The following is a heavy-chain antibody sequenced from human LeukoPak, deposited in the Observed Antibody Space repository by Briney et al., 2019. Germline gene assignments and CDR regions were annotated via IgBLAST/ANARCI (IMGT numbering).Heavy chain of an antibody. CDR3: ARVTGIWFGELFGLDAFDI. V-gene: IGHV3-53*01. CDR2: IYSGGST. Sequence: GGSLRLSCAASGFTVRSNYMSWVRQAPGKGLEWVSVIYSGGSTYYADSVKGRFTISRDNAKNSLYLQMNSLRAEDTAVYYCARVTGIWFGELFGLDAFDIWGQGTMVTVSS. J-gene: IGHJ3*02. D-gene: IGHD3-10*01. CDR1: GFTVRSNY.